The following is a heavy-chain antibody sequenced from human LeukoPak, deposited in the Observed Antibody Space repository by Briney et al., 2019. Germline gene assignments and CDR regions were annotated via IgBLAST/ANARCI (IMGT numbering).Heavy chain of an antibody. CDR3: ASSSPIDAFDI. Sequence: GGSLRLSCAASGFTFSSYAMHWVRQAPGKGLEWVAVISYDGSNKYYADSVKGRFTISRDNSKNTLYLQMNSLRAEDTAVYYCASSSPIDAFDIWGQGTMVTVSS. CDR2: ISYDGSNK. V-gene: IGHV3-30*04. J-gene: IGHJ3*02. CDR1: GFTFSSYA.